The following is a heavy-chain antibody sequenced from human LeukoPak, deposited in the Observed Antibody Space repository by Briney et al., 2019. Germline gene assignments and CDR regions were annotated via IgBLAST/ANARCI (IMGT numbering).Heavy chain of an antibody. CDR1: GFTFDDYA. CDR2: ISWNSGSI. CDR3: AKDSSGYYGVFDY. J-gene: IGHJ4*02. Sequence: GGSLRLSCAVSGFTFDDYAMHWVRQAPGKGLEWVSGISWNSGSIGYADSVKGRFTISRDNAKNSLYLQMNSLRAEDTALYYCAKDSSGYYGVFDYWGQGTLVTVSS. D-gene: IGHD3-22*01. V-gene: IGHV3-9*01.